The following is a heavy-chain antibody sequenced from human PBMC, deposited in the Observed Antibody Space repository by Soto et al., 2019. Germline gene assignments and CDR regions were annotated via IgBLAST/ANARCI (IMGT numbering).Heavy chain of an antibody. CDR3: AREGGVLRLSTWFDS. D-gene: IGHD3-3*01. CDR1: GCSVISGTYY. CDR2: IYYSGST. V-gene: IGHV4-61*01. J-gene: IGHJ5*01. Sequence: SEIRSLNCTLSGCSVISGTYYWSWIRHPPWNGLEWIGYIYYSGSTNYEHSLKSRVTISVDTSKNQFSLKVSSVTAADTAVYYCAREGGVLRLSTWFDSWGQGIQLTVPS.